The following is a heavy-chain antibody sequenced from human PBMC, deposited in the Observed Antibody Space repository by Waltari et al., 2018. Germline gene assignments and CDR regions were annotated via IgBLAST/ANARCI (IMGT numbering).Heavy chain of an antibody. CDR2: IKEDGSKE. J-gene: IGHJ4*02. CDR1: GFSFSNYW. CDR3: ARDWEGERPNFDY. V-gene: IGHV3-7*04. Sequence: EVQLVESGGGLVEPGGSLRLSCVASGFSFSNYWMSWVRQAPWKGLEWVADIKEDGSKEYYLGSVKGRFTISRDNAKNSVYLQMNSLRPEDTAVYYCARDWEGERPNFDYWGQGTLVTVSS. D-gene: IGHD1-26*01.